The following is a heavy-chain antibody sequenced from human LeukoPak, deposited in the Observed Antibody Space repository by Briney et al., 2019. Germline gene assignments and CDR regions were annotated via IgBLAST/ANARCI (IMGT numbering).Heavy chain of an antibody. CDR1: GGSISSCY. Sequence: PSETLSLTCTVSGGSISSCYWSWIRQPAGKGLEWIGRIYTSGSTNYNPSLKSRVTMSVDTSKNQFSLKLSSVTAADTAVYYCARDLTVATRNAFDIWGQGTMVTVSS. CDR2: IYTSGST. V-gene: IGHV4-4*07. CDR3: ARDLTVATRNAFDI. D-gene: IGHD5-12*01. J-gene: IGHJ3*02.